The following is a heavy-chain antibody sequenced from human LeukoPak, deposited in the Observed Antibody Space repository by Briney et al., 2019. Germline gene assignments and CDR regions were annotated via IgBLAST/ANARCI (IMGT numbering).Heavy chain of an antibody. D-gene: IGHD3-22*01. CDR1: GFTFSTHE. J-gene: IGHJ3*01. CDR3: ARGGNIGYDYNAFDL. Sequence: GGSLRLSCAASGFTFSTHEMNWVRQAPGKGPEWVSYITRSGTTIYYADSVKGRFTISRDNAKNSLYLQMNSLRGEDTAVYYCARGGNIGYDYNAFDLWGQGAMVTVSS. CDR2: ITRSGTTI. V-gene: IGHV3-48*03.